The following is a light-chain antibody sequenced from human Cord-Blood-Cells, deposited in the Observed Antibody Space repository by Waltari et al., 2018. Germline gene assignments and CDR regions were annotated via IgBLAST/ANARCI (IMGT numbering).Light chain of an antibody. CDR3: QQYYSYPYT. J-gene: IGKJ2*01. CDR2: AAS. CDR1: QGIRSY. V-gene: IGKV1-8*01. Sequence: AIRMTQSPSSFAASPGDRVTITCRAGQGIRSYLAWYQQKPGKAPKLLIYAASTWQSGVPSRFSGSGSGTDFTLTISCLQSEDFATYYCQQYYSYPYTFGQGTKLEIK.